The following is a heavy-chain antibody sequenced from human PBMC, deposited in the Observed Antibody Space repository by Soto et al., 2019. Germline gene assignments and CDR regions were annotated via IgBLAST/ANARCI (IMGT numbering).Heavy chain of an antibody. D-gene: IGHD2-2*01. CDR2: ISYDGSNK. V-gene: IGHV3-30*18. J-gene: IGHJ6*02. CDR3: AKAAVVPAAHYYYGMDV. Sequence: SLRLSCAASGFTFSSYGMHWVRQAPGKGLEWVAVISYDGSNKYYADSVKGRFTISRDNSKNTLYLQMNSLRAEDTAVYYCAKAAVVPAAHYYYGMDVWGQGTTVTVSS. CDR1: GFTFSSYG.